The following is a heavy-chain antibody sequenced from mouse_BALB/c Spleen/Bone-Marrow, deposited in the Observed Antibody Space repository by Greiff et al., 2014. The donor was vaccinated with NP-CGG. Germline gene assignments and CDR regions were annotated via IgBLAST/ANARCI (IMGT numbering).Heavy chain of an antibody. CDR2: IYPGDGDT. Sequence: VQLQQSGPELVKPGASARISCKASGYAFSNSWMNWVKQRPGQGLEWIGRIYPGDGDTYYNGKFKGKATLTADKSSSTAYMQLSSLTSVDSAVYFCARSDGYRALDYWGQGTSVTVSS. J-gene: IGHJ4*01. CDR3: ARSDGYRALDY. CDR1: GYAFSNSW. V-gene: IGHV1-82*01. D-gene: IGHD2-3*01.